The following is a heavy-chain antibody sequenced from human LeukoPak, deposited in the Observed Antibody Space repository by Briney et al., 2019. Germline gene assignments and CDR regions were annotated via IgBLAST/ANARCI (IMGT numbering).Heavy chain of an antibody. CDR1: GFTFSNAW. Sequence: GGSLRLPCAASGFTFSNAWMSWVSQAPGKGLEWVSRIKSKTDGGTTDYAAPVKGRFTISRDDSKNTLYLQMNSLKTADTAVYYCTTGYSDYDYYFDYWGQGTLVTVSS. J-gene: IGHJ4*02. CDR3: TTGYSDYDYYFDY. CDR2: IKSKTDGGTT. V-gene: IGHV3-15*01. D-gene: IGHD4-11*01.